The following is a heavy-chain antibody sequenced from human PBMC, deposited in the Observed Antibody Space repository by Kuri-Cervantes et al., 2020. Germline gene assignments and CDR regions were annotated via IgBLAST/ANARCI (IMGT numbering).Heavy chain of an antibody. CDR1: GFTFSSYN. V-gene: IGHV3-30*18. J-gene: IGHJ6*02. D-gene: IGHD4-17*01. CDR3: AKHGATTMHYYYYGMDV. CDR2: ISYDGTET. Sequence: LSLTCAASGFTFSSYNMDWVRQAPGKGLEWVAVISYDGTETYYADSVQGRFTISRDDSQSTVALQMKNLRVEDTALYYCAKHGATTMHYYYYGMDVWGQGTTVTVSS.